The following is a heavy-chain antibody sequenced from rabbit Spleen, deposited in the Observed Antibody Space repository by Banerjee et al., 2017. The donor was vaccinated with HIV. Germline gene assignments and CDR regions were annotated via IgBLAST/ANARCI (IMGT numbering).Heavy chain of an antibody. D-gene: IGHD1-1*01. V-gene: IGHV1S40*01. Sequence: QSLEESGGDLVKPGASLTLTCTASGFSFNSGYDMCWVRQAPGKGPEWIACIYAGSGSAYYATWAKGRFTISRSTSLNTVTLQLNSLTAADTATYFCARGLDGSGSGAYIPYLWGQGTLVTVS. CDR2: IYAGSGSA. CDR1: GFSFNSGYD. CDR3: ARGLDGSGSGAYIPYL. J-gene: IGHJ3*01.